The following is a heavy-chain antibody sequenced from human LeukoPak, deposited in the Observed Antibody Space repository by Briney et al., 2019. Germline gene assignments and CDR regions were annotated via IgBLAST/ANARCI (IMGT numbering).Heavy chain of an antibody. J-gene: IGHJ4*02. V-gene: IGHV3-21*01. CDR1: GFTFGSYS. Sequence: GGSLRLSCAASGFTFGSYSMNWVRQAPGKGLEWVSSISSSSSYIYYADSVKGRFTISRDNAKNSLYLQMNSLRAEDTAVYYCAREGSSYDFWSGYLDYWGQGTLVTVSS. CDR2: ISSSSSYI. CDR3: AREGSSYDFWSGYLDY. D-gene: IGHD3-3*01.